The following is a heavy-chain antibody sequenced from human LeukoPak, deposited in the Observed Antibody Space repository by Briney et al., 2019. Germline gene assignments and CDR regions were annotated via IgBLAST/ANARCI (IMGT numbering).Heavy chain of an antibody. Sequence: SETLSLTCTVSGASISSYYWSWIRQPPGKGLEWIGYIYYSGSTNYNPSLKSRVTISADTSKNQFSLKLSSVTAADTAVYCCARHYPEAAAGTFDYWGQGTLVTVSS. CDR1: GASISSYY. CDR2: IYYSGST. D-gene: IGHD6-13*01. V-gene: IGHV4-59*08. CDR3: ARHYPEAAAGTFDY. J-gene: IGHJ4*02.